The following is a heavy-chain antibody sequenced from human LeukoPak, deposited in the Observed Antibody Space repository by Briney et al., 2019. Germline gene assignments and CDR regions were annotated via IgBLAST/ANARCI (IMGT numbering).Heavy chain of an antibody. CDR2: INPNSGGT. CDR3: ARGGTNWGYYFDY. Sequence: ASVKVSCKASGYTFTGYYMHWVGQAPGQGLEWMGWINPNSGGTNYAQKFQGRVTMTRDTSISTAYMELSRLRSDDTAVYYCARGGTNWGYYFDYWGQGTLVTVSS. D-gene: IGHD7-27*01. CDR1: GYTFTGYY. J-gene: IGHJ4*02. V-gene: IGHV1-2*02.